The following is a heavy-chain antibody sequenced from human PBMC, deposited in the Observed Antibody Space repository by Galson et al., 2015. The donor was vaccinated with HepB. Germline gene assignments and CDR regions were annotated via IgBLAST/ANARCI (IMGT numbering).Heavy chain of an antibody. J-gene: IGHJ5*02. Sequence: SVKVSCKASGYTFSRYSITWVRQAPGQGLEWMGWINTYNRNTNYAQKFQGRVTMTTDTSTSTAFMELRSLRSDDTAVYYCARGAVVVVVNSTKNNWFGPWGQGTLVTGSS. V-gene: IGHV1-18*01. D-gene: IGHD2-15*01. CDR3: ARGAVVVVVNSTKNNWFGP. CDR1: GYTFSRYS. CDR2: INTYNRNT.